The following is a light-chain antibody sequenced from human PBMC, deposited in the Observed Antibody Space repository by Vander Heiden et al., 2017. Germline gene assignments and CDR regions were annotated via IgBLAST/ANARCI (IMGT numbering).Light chain of an antibody. V-gene: IGLV2-14*03. CDR1: SSDVGAYNY. CDR3: CSYTSSNTLV. CDR2: DVS. Sequence: QSALPQPASVSGSPGQSITNSCTGTSSDVGAYNYVSWYQQFPGKVPKPIIYDVSYRPSGVSNRFSGSKSGNTASLTISGLQAEDEADYYCCSYTSSNTLVFGGGTKLTVL. J-gene: IGLJ2*01.